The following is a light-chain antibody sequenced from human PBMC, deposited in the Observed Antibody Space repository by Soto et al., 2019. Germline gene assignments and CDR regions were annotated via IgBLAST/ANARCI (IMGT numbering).Light chain of an antibody. V-gene: IGLV2-14*03. Sequence: QSALTQPASVSWSPGHSITISCTGTSSDVGAYNFVSWHQQHPGKAPKLMIYNVYDRPSGISYRFSGSKSGNTASPTISGLQGEDEADYYCSAYTVSRTYVFGTGTKVTVL. CDR3: SAYTVSRTYV. J-gene: IGLJ1*01. CDR1: SSDVGAYNF. CDR2: NVY.